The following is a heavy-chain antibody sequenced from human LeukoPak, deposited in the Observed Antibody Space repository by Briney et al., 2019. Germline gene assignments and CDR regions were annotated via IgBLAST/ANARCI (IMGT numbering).Heavy chain of an antibody. J-gene: IGHJ3*02. D-gene: IGHD3-3*01. V-gene: IGHV3-74*01. CDR1: GFTFSSYW. CDR3: ARAETYYDFWSGYYDLHDAFDI. CDR2: INTDGSST. Sequence: PGGSLRLSCAASGFTFSSYWMHWVRQAPGKGLLWVSRINTDGSSTSYADSVKGRFTISRDNAKNTLYLQMNSLRAEDTAVYYCARAETYYDFWSGYYDLHDAFDIWGQGTMVTVSS.